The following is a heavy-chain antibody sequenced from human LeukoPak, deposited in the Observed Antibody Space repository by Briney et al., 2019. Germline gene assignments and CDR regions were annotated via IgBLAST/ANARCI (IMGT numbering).Heavy chain of an antibody. J-gene: IGHJ4*02. D-gene: IGHD6-13*01. CDR3: AKGVAAGKGTYFDY. V-gene: IGHV3-9*02. CDR2: ISWNIGSI. CDR1: GSSSDVYA. Sequence: GRSLTLSCALSGSSSDVYAMHWVRQAPGKCLGWVSGISWNIGSISYADSVKDRFTISGDNDKNSLYLQMNSLRAEDMALYYCAKGVAAGKGTYFDYWGQGTLVTVS.